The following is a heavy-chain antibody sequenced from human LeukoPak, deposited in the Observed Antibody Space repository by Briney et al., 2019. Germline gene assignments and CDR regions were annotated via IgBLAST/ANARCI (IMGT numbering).Heavy chain of an antibody. CDR3: ARTYSSGWYRLDY. CDR2: IFYTGNT. D-gene: IGHD6-19*01. CDR1: GGAISSSSYY. V-gene: IGHV4-39*07. J-gene: IGHJ4*02. Sequence: PSETLSLTCTVSGGAISSSSYYWGWLRQPPGKGLEWIGSIFYTGNTYYNPSLKSRVTISVDTSKNQFSLKLSSVTAADTAVYYCARTYSSGWYRLDYWGQGTLVTVSS.